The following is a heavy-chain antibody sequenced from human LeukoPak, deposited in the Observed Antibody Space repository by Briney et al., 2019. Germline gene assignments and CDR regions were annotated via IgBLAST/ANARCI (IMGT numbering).Heavy chain of an antibody. V-gene: IGHV3-53*01. CDR3: ARVIRFGGVIVDY. CDR2: IYSGGST. J-gene: IGHJ4*02. CDR1: GFTVSSNY. Sequence: GGSLRLSCAASGFTVSSNYMSWVRQAPGKGLEWVSVIYSGGSTYYADSVKGRFTIPRDNAKNSLYLQMNSLRAEDTAVYYCARVIRFGGVIVDYWGQGTLVTVSS. D-gene: IGHD3-16*02.